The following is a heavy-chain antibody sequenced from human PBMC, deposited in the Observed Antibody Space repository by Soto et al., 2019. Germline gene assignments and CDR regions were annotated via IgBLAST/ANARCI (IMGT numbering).Heavy chain of an antibody. V-gene: IGHV1-2*02. D-gene: IGHD1-26*01. J-gene: IGHJ4*02. CDR2: INPKTGGT. Sequence: QVQLVQSGAEVRKPGASVKVSCKASGYTFTDYYMHWVRQAPGQGLEWMGWINPKTGGTNYVQKFHGRXXMXRAXSITTAYMELSRLRSDDTAVYYCARDVVGSDYFDSWGQGTLVTVSS. CDR3: ARDVVGSDYFDS. CDR1: GYTFTDYY.